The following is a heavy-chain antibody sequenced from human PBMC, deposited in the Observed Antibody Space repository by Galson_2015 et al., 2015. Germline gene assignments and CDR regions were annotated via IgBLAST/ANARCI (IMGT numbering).Heavy chain of an antibody. Sequence: SVKVSCKASGYTFTGYGISWVRQAPGQGLEWMGWISGYNGNTNYAQKYQGRVTMTTDTSTSTVYMELRSLRSDDTAVYYCAREGDSYSSRWFPCDYWGQGSLVPVYS. CDR2: ISGYNGNT. CDR1: GYTFTGYG. V-gene: IGHV1-18*01. J-gene: IGHJ4*02. D-gene: IGHD6-13*01. CDR3: AREGDSYSSRWFPCDY.